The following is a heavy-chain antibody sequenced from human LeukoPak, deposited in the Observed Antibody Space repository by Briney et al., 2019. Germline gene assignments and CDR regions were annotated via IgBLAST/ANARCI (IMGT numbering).Heavy chain of an antibody. V-gene: IGHV3-21*01. CDR1: GFTFSSYS. CDR3: AQLGFNDAFDI. CDR2: ISSSSYI. Sequence: GGSLRLSCAASGFTFSSYSMNWVRQAPGKGLEWVSSISSSSYIYYADSVKGRFTISRDNAKNSLYLQMNSLRAEDTAVYYCAQLGFNDAFDIWGQGTMVTVSS. J-gene: IGHJ3*02. D-gene: IGHD7-27*01.